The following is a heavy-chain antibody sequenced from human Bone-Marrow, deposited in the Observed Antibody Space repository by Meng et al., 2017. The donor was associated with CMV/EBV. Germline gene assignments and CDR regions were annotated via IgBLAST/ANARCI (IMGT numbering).Heavy chain of an antibody. Sequence: SVKVSCKASGGTFSSYAISWVRQAPGQGLEWMGGIIPILGIANYAQKFQGRVTITADKSMSKAYMELSSLRSEDTAVYYWARGEDYYDSSGYYYRDWGQGTLVTVSS. J-gene: IGHJ4*02. CDR1: GGTFSSYA. D-gene: IGHD3-22*01. CDR2: IIPILGIA. CDR3: ARGEDYYDSSGYYYRD. V-gene: IGHV1-69*10.